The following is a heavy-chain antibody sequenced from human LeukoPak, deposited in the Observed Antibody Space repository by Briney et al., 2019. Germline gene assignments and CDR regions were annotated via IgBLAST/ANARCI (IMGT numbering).Heavy chain of an antibody. D-gene: IGHD5-18*01. J-gene: IGHJ6*03. CDR1: GFTFSDNY. Sequence: GGALRLSCAASGFTFSDNYVSWIRPAPGEGLEWVSYIISRSSTKYYADAENGRFTITRDNAKNSLYLQMNSLRDEDTAEYYCARDSAYSYGHDYFYYMDVWGQGTTVTVSS. V-gene: IGHV3-11*04. CDR2: IISRSSTK. CDR3: ARDSAYSYGHDYFYYMDV.